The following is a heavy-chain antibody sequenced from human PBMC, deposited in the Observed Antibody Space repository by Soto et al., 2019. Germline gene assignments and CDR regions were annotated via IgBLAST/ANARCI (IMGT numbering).Heavy chain of an antibody. Sequence: GESLKISCAASGFTFSNAWMSWVRQAPGKGLEWVGRIKSKTDGGTTDYAAPVKGRFTISRDDSKNTLYLQMNSLKTEDTAVYYCTTDFGDYDAFDIWGQGTMVTVSS. CDR2: IKSKTDGGTT. V-gene: IGHV3-15*01. J-gene: IGHJ3*02. CDR1: GFTFSNAW. CDR3: TTDFGDYDAFDI. D-gene: IGHD4-17*01.